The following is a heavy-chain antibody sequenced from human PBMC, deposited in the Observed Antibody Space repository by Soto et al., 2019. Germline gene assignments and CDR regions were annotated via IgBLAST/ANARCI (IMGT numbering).Heavy chain of an antibody. CDR2: IYSGGST. CDR1: GFTVSSNY. Sequence: EVQLVETGGGLVQPGGSLRLSCAASGFTVSSNYMSWVRQAPGKGLEWVSVIYSGGSTYYADSVKGRFTISRDNSKNTLYLQMNSLRAEDTAVYYCARGPWQQLYQNDAFDIWGQGTMVTVSS. CDR3: ARGPWQQLYQNDAFDI. J-gene: IGHJ3*02. V-gene: IGHV3-66*01. D-gene: IGHD6-13*01.